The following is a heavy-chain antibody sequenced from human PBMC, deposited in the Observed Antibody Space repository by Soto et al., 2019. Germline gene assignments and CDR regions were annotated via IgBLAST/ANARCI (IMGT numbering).Heavy chain of an antibody. J-gene: IGHJ6*02. CDR3: ARDMVRALDV. Sequence: GGSLRLSCAASGFTFTDYYMSWIRQAPGKGLEWVSYISSSGSTIYYADSVKGRFTISRDNSKSTLSLQMNSLRAEDTAVYYCARDMVRALDVWGQGTTVTVSS. CDR1: GFTFTDYY. V-gene: IGHV3-11*04. CDR2: ISSSGSTI. D-gene: IGHD3-10*01.